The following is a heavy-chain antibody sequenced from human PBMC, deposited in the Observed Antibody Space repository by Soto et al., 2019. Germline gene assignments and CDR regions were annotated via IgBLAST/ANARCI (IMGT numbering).Heavy chain of an antibody. J-gene: IGHJ6*03. CDR3: ARSLPLHDYYMDV. Sequence: QVQLVQSGAEVKKPGASVKVSCKASGYTFTGYYMHWVRQAPGQGLEWMGWINPNSGGTNYAQKCQGWVTMTRDTSISTAYMELSRLRSDDTAVYYCARSLPLHDYYMDVWGKGTTVTVSS. CDR2: INPNSGGT. V-gene: IGHV1-2*04. CDR1: GYTFTGYY. D-gene: IGHD3-16*02.